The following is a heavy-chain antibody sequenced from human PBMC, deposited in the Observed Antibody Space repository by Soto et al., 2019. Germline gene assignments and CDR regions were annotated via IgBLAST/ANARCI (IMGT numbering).Heavy chain of an antibody. J-gene: IGHJ4*02. CDR2: INSGAGNT. Sequence: XSVKVSCQASGYTFPSFYVHWVRQAPGQGLEWMGVINSGAGNTAYAQKFQGRVTMTSDTSTSTLYMEMSSLRSEDTAVYYCARLATVTPPYYFDYWGQGTLVTVSS. D-gene: IGHD4-17*01. CDR3: ARLATVTPPYYFDY. CDR1: GYTFPSFY. V-gene: IGHV1-46*01.